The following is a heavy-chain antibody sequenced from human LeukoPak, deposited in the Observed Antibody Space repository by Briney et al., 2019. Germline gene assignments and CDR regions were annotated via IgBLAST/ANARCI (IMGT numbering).Heavy chain of an antibody. CDR2: INHSGST. J-gene: IGHJ6*03. CDR1: GGSFSGYY. D-gene: IGHD3-10*01. V-gene: IGHV4-34*01. CDR3: ARQSGLLLWFGELLFPYYMDV. Sequence: SETLSLTCAVYGGSFSGYYWSWIRQPPGKGLEWIGEINHSGSTNYNPSLKSRVTISVDTSKNQFSLKLSSVTAADTAVYYCARQSGLLLWFGELLFPYYMDVWGKGTTVTISS.